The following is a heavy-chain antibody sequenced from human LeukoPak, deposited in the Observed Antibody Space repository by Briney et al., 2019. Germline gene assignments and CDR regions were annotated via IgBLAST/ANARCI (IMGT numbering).Heavy chain of an antibody. CDR2: IYTSGST. CDR1: GGSISSGFYY. Sequence: SETLSLTCTVSGGSISSGFYYWNWIRQPAGKGLEWIGRIYTSGSTNYNPSLKSRVTISVDTSKNQFSLKLSSVTAADTAVYYCARDLLAVVTAPSNYYYYYMDVWGKGTTVTVSS. J-gene: IGHJ6*03. CDR3: ARDLLAVVTAPSNYYYYYMDV. D-gene: IGHD2-21*02. V-gene: IGHV4-61*02.